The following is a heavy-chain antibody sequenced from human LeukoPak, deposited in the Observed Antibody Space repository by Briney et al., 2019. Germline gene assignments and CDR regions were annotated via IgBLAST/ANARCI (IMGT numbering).Heavy chain of an antibody. D-gene: IGHD3-10*01. CDR2: ISSSSSYI. J-gene: IGHJ3*02. CDR3: ARDQNFITMVRGGPRDAFDI. Sequence: PGGSLRLSCAASGFTFSSYSMNWVRQAPGKGLEWVSSISSSSSYIYYADSVKGRFTISRDNAKNSLYLQMNSLRAEDTAVYYCARDQNFITMVRGGPRDAFDIWGQGTMVTVSS. V-gene: IGHV3-21*01. CDR1: GFTFSSYS.